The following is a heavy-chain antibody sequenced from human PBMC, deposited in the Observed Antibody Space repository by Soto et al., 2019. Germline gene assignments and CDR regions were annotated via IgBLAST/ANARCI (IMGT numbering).Heavy chain of an antibody. D-gene: IGHD1-26*01. V-gene: IGHV3-48*01. CDR1: GFIFSTYS. CDR2: ISSSSSTI. Sequence: GGSLRLSCVASGFIFSTYSVNWVRQAPGKGLEWVSYISSSSSTIYYADSVKGRFTISRDNAKNSLYLQMNSLRAEDTAVYYCARGMGADAFDIWGHGTMVTVSS. CDR3: ARGMGADAFDI. J-gene: IGHJ3*02.